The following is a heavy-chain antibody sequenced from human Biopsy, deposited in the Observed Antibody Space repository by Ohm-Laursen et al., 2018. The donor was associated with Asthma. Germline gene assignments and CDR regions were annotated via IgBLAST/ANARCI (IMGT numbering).Heavy chain of an antibody. Sequence: GTLSLTCAVYGGSFSSNYWSWIRQTPGKGLEWLGGTPHSGYTNYNPSLSSRLTLSVDTSKNQFSLRLTSVTAADAAVYYCARGISRVTGLFDHFDSWGQGTLVTVSS. CDR2: TPHSGYT. J-gene: IGHJ4*02. CDR1: GGSFSSNY. V-gene: IGHV4-34*01. CDR3: ARGISRVTGLFDHFDS. D-gene: IGHD2-21*02.